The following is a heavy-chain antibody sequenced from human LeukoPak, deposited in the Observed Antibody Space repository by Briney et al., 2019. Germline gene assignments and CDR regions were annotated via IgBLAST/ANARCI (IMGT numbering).Heavy chain of an antibody. CDR3: ARSSTIFGVVSILNWFDP. CDR2: INHSGST. CDR1: GGSISSYY. J-gene: IGHJ5*02. V-gene: IGHV4-34*01. D-gene: IGHD3-3*01. Sequence: PSETLSLTCTVSGGSISSYYWSWIRQPPGKGLEWIGEINHSGSTNYNPSLKSRVTISVDTSKNQFSLKLSSVTAADTAVYYCARSSTIFGVVSILNWFDPWGQGTLVTVSS.